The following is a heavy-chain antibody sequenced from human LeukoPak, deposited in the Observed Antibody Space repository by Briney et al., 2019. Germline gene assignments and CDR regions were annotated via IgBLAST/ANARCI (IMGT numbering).Heavy chain of an antibody. CDR3: AGEKFDI. J-gene: IGHJ3*02. CDR1: GFSFSKYA. CDR2: ISKDGSMR. Sequence: GGSLRLSCAASGFSFSKYAMDWVRQAPGKGLEWVAIISKDGSMRYYADSVKGRFTVSRDNSNNTLSLQMNSLKSEDTAVYYCAGEKFDIWGQGTMLTVSA. V-gene: IGHV3-30*04.